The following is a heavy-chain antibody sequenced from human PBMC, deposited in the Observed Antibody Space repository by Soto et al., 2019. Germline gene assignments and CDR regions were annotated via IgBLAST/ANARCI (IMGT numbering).Heavy chain of an antibody. Sequence: QVQVVQSGDEVKETGASVRVSCKTSGYSFTAYGISWGRQAPGQGLEWMGGIIPVFGIVKYAQKFQGRVTITADESTNTAYMDLGSLRSEDSAVYYCASGRITVVGSRAYYSMDVWGQGTTVTVSS. D-gene: IGHD6-19*01. V-gene: IGHV1-69*13. CDR3: ASGRITVVGSRAYYSMDV. CDR2: IIPVFGIV. CDR1: GYSFTAYG. J-gene: IGHJ6*02.